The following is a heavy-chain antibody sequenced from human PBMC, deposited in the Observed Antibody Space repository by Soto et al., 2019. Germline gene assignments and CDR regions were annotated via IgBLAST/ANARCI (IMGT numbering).Heavy chain of an antibody. CDR2: INPSGGST. D-gene: IGHD4-4*01. CDR1: GYTFTSYY. CDR3: ARDRRSDYSNYFYYYGMDV. V-gene: IGHV1-46*01. Sequence: ASVRVSCKACGYTFTSYYMHWVRQAPGQGLEWMGIINPSGGSTSYAQKFQGRVTMTRDTSTSTVYMELSSLRSEDTAVYYCARDRRSDYSNYFYYYGMDVWGQGTTVTVSS. J-gene: IGHJ6*02.